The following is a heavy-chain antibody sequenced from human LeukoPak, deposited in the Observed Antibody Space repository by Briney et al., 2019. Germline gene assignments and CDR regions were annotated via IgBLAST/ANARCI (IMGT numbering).Heavy chain of an antibody. J-gene: IGHJ6*02. CDR3: AKDKGYFGSGSYYYYNYAMDV. D-gene: IGHD3-10*01. Sequence: HPGGSLRLSCAASGFIFDDYAMHWVRQAPGKGLEWVSLISGDGGSTYYADSVKGRFTISRDNIKNSLYLQTNSLRTEDSALYYCAKDKGYFGSGSYYYYNYAMDVWGQGTTVTVSS. CDR1: GFIFDDYA. CDR2: ISGDGGST. V-gene: IGHV3-43*02.